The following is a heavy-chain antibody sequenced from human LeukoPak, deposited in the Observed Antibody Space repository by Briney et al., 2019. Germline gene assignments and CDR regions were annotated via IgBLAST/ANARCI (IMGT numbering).Heavy chain of an antibody. Sequence: GASVKVSCKASGGTFSSYAISWVRQAPGQGLEWMGWINLNSGGTNYAQKFRGRVTMTRDTSISTAYMELSRLRSGDTAVYYCARSPDILTGENFDYWGQGTLVTVSS. V-gene: IGHV1-2*02. J-gene: IGHJ4*02. CDR3: ARSPDILTGENFDY. CDR1: GGTFSSYA. CDR2: INLNSGGT. D-gene: IGHD3-9*01.